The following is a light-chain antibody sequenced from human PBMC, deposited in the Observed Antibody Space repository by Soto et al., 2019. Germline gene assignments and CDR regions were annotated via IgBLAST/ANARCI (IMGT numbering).Light chain of an antibody. J-gene: IGKJ1*01. V-gene: IGKV3-11*01. Sequence: FVVTQSPATLSLSPGERATLFCRASPSVSSSVAWYQHKPGQSPRLVIYSGYKRATGIPARFSGSGSGTDFTLTISGLEVDDFAIYYCQQRYSWLRVFGQGTKVEVK. CDR3: QQRYSWLRV. CDR2: SGY. CDR1: PSVSSS.